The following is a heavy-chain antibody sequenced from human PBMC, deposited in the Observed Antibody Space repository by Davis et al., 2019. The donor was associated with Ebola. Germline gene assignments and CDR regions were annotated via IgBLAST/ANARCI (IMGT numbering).Heavy chain of an antibody. CDR3: ARESSGKYYFDY. CDR2: IYYSGST. Sequence: GSLRLSCSVSGGSISSYYWSWIRQPPGKGLEWIGYIYYSGSTNYNPSLKSRVTISVDTSKNQFSLKLSSVTAVDTAVYYCARESSGKYYFDYWGQGTLVTVSS. CDR1: GGSISSYY. J-gene: IGHJ4*02. V-gene: IGHV4-59*12. D-gene: IGHD6-6*01.